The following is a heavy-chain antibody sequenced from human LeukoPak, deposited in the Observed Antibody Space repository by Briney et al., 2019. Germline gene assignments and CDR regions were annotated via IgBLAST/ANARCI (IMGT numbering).Heavy chain of an antibody. D-gene: IGHD1-26*01. J-gene: IGHJ6*03. V-gene: IGHV3-48*01. CDR2: ISSSSSTI. CDR1: GFTFSSYS. Sequence: GGSLRLSCAASGFTFSSYSMNWVRQAQGKGLEWFPYISSSSSTIYYADSVKGRFTISRDNAKNSLYLQMNSLRAEDTAVYYCASIGTGGSSSYYYMDVWGKGTTVTVSS. CDR3: ASIGTGGSSSYYYMDV.